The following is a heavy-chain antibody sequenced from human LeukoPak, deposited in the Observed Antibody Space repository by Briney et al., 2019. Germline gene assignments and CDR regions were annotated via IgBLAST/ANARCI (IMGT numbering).Heavy chain of an antibody. CDR3: ATRGYSGYEGY. CDR2: ISSSSSYI. J-gene: IGHJ4*02. CDR1: GFTFSSYS. V-gene: IGHV3-21*01. D-gene: IGHD5-12*01. Sequence: PGGSLRLSCAASGFTFSSYSMNWVRQAPGKGLEWVSSISSSSSYIYYADSVKGRFIISRDNAKNSLYLQMNSLRAEDTAVYYCATRGYSGYEGYWGQGTLVTVSS.